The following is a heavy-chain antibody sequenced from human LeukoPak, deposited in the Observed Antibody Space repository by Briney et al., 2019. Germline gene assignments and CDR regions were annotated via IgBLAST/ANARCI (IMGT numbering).Heavy chain of an antibody. CDR1: GGSISSGDYY. Sequence: PSETLSLTRTVSGGSISSGDYYWSWIRQPPGKGLEWIGYIYYSGSTYYNPSLKSRVTISVDTSKNQFSLKLSSVTAADTAVYYCARAGQDYYDSSGYFDYWGQGTLVTVSS. V-gene: IGHV4-30-4*01. CDR3: ARAGQDYYDSSGYFDY. CDR2: IYYSGST. J-gene: IGHJ4*02. D-gene: IGHD3-22*01.